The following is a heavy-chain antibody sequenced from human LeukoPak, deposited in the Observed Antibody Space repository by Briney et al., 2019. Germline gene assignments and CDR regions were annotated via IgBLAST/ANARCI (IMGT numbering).Heavy chain of an antibody. J-gene: IGHJ4*02. Sequence: ASVKVSCKASGYTFTGYYMHWVRQAPGQGLEWMGWISVYNGNTNYLQKLQGRVTMTTDTSTSTVYMELRGLKSDDTAVYYCARDGDYIDYWGQGTLVTVSS. V-gene: IGHV1-18*04. CDR3: ARDGDYIDY. CDR2: ISVYNGNT. D-gene: IGHD4-17*01. CDR1: GYTFTGYY.